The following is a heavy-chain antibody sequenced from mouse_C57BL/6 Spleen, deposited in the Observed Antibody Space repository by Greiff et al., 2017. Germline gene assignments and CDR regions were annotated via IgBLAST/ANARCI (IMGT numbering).Heavy chain of an antibody. CDR1: GYTFTDYY. Sequence: VHVKQSGPVLVKPGASVKMSCKASGYTFTDYYMNWVKQSHGKSLEWIGVINPYNGGTSYNQKFKGKATLTVDKSSSTAYMELNSLTSEDSAVYYCAREGLDYYYGSTYAMDYWGQGTSVTVSS. CDR3: AREGLDYYYGSTYAMDY. CDR2: INPYNGGT. D-gene: IGHD1-1*01. J-gene: IGHJ4*01. V-gene: IGHV1-19*01.